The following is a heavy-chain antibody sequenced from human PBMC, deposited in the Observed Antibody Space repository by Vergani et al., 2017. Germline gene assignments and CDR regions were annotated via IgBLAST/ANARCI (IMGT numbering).Heavy chain of an antibody. D-gene: IGHD1-26*01. CDR1: GGSISSGSYY. J-gene: IGHJ4*02. CDR2: IYTSGST. Sequence: QVQLQESGPGLVKPSQTLSLTCTVPGGSISSGSYYWSWIRQPAGKGLEWIGRIYTSGSTNYNPSLKSRVTMSVDTSKNQFSLKLSSVTAADTAVYYCARDVSYSGSYYGGRVVSDYFDYWGQGTLVTVSS. CDR3: ARDVSYSGSYYGGRVVSDYFDY. V-gene: IGHV4-61*02.